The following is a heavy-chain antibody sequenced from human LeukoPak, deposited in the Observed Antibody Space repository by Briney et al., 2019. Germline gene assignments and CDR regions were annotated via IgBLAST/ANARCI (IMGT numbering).Heavy chain of an antibody. CDR2: IYYSGST. CDR1: LGCIKSYY. CDR3: ARAIGAAGTVTDY. J-gene: IGHJ4*02. Sequence: SETLSLTRTVSLGCIKSYYWSWIRQPPGKGLEWIGQIYYSGSTNYNPSLKSRVTISLDTSKNQFSLKLNSVTAADTAVYYCARAIGAAGTVTDYWGQGTLVTVSS. V-gene: IGHV4-59*01. D-gene: IGHD6-13*01.